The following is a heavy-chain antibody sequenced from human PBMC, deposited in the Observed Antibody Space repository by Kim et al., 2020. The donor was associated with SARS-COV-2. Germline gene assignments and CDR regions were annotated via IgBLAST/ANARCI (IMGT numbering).Heavy chain of an antibody. J-gene: IGHJ4*02. D-gene: IGHD3-3*01. V-gene: IGHV7-4-1*02. CDR3: ARDYHYDFWRGYSDY. CDR1: GYTFTSYA. Sequence: ASVKVSCKASGYTFTSYAMNWVRQAPGQGLEWMGWFNTNTGNPTYAQGFPGRFAFSLDTSVSTAYLQISSLKAEDTAVYYCARDYHYDFWRGYSDYWGQGTLVTVSS. CDR2: FNTNTGNP.